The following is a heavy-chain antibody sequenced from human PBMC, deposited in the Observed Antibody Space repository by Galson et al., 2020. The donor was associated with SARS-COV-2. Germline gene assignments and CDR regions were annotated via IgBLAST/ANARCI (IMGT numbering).Heavy chain of an antibody. CDR1: GGTFSSYG. J-gene: IGHJ6*02. CDR2: IITTFRTA. D-gene: IGHD2-15*01. V-gene: IGHV1-69*13. CDR3: ARDRGYCSGGSCYSDYYYGMDV. Sequence: SVKVSCKASGGTFSSYGISWVRQAPGQGLEWMGGIITTFRTANYAQKFQGRVTITEDESTSTAYLELSSLRSEDTAVYYCARDRGYCSGGSCYSDYYYGMDVWGQGTSVTVSS.